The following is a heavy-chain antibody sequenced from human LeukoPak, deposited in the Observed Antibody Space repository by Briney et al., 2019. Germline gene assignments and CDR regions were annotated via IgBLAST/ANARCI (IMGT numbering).Heavy chain of an antibody. J-gene: IGHJ4*02. D-gene: IGHD3-3*01. CDR3: ARGLRPMRYFEY. CDR2: IFPSDSDT. Sequence: EESLKISCQGSGYSFTSHWIGWVRQMPGKGLEWKGIIFPSDSDTRYSPSFQGQVTISADKSISTAYLQWSSLKASDTAMYFCARGLRPMRYFEYWGQGTLVTVSS. CDR1: GYSFTSHW. V-gene: IGHV5-51*01.